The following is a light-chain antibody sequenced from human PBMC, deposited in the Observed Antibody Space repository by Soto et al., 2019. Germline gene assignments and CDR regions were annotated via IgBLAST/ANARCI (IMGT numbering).Light chain of an antibody. Sequence: ALTQPASVSGSPGQSITISCTGTSSDVGGYNYVSWYQQHPGKAPKLMIYEVSNRPSGVSIRFSGSKSGNTASLTISGLQAEDEADYYCSSYTSSSTLVFGGGTKLTVL. J-gene: IGLJ2*01. CDR3: SSYTSSSTLV. CDR2: EVS. CDR1: SSDVGGYNY. V-gene: IGLV2-14*01.